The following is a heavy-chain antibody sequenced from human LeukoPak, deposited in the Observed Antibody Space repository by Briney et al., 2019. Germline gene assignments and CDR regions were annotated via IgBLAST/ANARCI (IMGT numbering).Heavy chain of an antibody. D-gene: IGHD4-23*01. CDR1: GVSISSGDYY. V-gene: IGHV4-30-4*01. J-gene: IGHJ3*02. CDR3: ARDYLGGNPDAFDI. Sequence: SETLSLTCTVSGVSISSGDYYWSWIRQPPGKGLEWIGYTYYSGSTYYNPSLKSRVTISVDTSKNQFSLKLSSVTAADTAVYYCARDYLGGNPDAFDIWGQGTMVTVSS. CDR2: TYYSGST.